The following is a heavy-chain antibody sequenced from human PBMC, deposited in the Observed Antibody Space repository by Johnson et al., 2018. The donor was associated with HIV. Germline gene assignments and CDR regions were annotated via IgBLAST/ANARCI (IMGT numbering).Heavy chain of an antibody. Sequence: QVQLVESGGGVVQPGRSLKISCAGSEFMFRNYAMHWVRLAPGKGLQWVAVISYHGNNDFYADSVRGRFTISRDNSKNTLYLQMNGLRAEDTAVYYCARALLSASTIGAVDIWGQGTMVTVSS. CDR3: ARALLSASTIGAVDI. J-gene: IGHJ3*02. V-gene: IGHV3-30*03. D-gene: IGHD5-24*01. CDR2: ISYHGNND. CDR1: EFMFRNYA.